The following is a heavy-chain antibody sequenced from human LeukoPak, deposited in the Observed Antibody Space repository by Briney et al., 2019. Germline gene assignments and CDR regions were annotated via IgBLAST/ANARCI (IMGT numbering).Heavy chain of an antibody. CDR3: ARDLEGSGSFYRPSYDY. V-gene: IGHV3-48*01. D-gene: IGHD3-10*01. Sequence: PGGSLRLSCAASGFTFSSYSMNWVRQAPGKGLEWVSYISSSSSTIYYADSVKGRFTISRDNAKNSLYLQMNSLRAEDTAVYYCARDLEGSGSFYRPSYDYWGQGTLVTVSS. CDR1: GFTFSSYS. J-gene: IGHJ4*02. CDR2: ISSSSSTI.